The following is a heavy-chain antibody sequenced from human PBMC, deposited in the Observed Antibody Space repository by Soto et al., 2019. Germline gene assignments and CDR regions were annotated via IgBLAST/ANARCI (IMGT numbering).Heavy chain of an antibody. V-gene: IGHV3-23*01. J-gene: IGHJ3*02. Sequence: GGSLRLSCAASGFTFSSYAVSWVRQAPGKGLEWVSAISGSGGSTYYADSVKGRFTISRDNSKNTLYLQMNSLRAEDTAVYYCAKLGLLWFGELSDDAFDIWGQGTMVTVSS. CDR3: AKLGLLWFGELSDDAFDI. CDR2: ISGSGGST. D-gene: IGHD3-10*01. CDR1: GFTFSSYA.